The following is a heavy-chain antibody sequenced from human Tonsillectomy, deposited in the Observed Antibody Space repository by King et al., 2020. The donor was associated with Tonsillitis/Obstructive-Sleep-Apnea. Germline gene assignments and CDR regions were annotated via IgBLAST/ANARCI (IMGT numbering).Heavy chain of an antibody. D-gene: IGHD3-3*01. CDR2: ISSSGSTI. CDR3: AGDAFGVVIMGHPPYFEY. Sequence: VQLVESGGGLVQPGGSLRLSCAASGFTFSTCEMNWVRQAPGKGLEWLSYISSSGSTIYYADSVKGRFTISRDNAKNSLYLQMNSLRAEDTAVYYCAGDAFGVVIMGHPPYFEYWGQGTLVTVSS. J-gene: IGHJ4*02. CDR1: GFTFSTCE. V-gene: IGHV3-48*03.